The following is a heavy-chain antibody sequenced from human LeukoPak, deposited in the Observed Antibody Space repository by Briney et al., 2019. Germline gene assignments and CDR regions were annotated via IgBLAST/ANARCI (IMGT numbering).Heavy chain of an antibody. D-gene: IGHD1-26*01. Sequence: ASVKVSCKASGYTFTSYYMHWVRQAPGQGLEWMGMINPSGGSTNYAQKFQGRVTMTRDTSTSTVCLELSSLRSEDTAVYYCAGVLVGAIGNYFDYWGQGTLVTVSS. CDR3: AGVLVGAIGNYFDY. CDR2: INPSGGST. V-gene: IGHV1-46*01. J-gene: IGHJ4*02. CDR1: GYTFTSYY.